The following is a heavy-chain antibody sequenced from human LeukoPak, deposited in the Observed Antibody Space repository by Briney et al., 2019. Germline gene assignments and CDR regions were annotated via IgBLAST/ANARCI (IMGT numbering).Heavy chain of an antibody. V-gene: IGHV4-31*03. CDR1: GGSISSGGYY. D-gene: IGHD4-23*01. CDR3: ARDYGGNSLAFDI. Sequence: SETLSLTCTVSGGSISSGGYYWSWIRQHPGKGLEWIGYIYYSGSTYYNPSLKSRVTISVDTSKNQFSLKLSSVTAADTAVYYCARDYGGNSLAFDIWGQGTMATVSS. J-gene: IGHJ3*02. CDR2: IYYSGST.